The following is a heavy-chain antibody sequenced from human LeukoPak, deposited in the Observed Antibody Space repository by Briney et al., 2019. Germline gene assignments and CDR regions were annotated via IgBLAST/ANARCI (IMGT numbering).Heavy chain of an antibody. J-gene: IGHJ1*01. CDR1: GGSISTYY. CDR3: ATGGESYYSDEYFQY. V-gene: IGHV4-59*12. CDR2: IFLSGRT. Sequence: SETLSLTCTVSGGSISTYYWNWIRQPPGKGLEWIGNIFLSGRTNYNPSLKSRVTISLDTSKNQFSLTLTSVTAADTAVYYCATGGESYYSDEYFQYWGQGTLVTVSS. D-gene: IGHD3-10*01.